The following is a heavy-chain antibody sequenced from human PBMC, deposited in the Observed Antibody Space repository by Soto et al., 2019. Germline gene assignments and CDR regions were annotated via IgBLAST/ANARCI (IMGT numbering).Heavy chain of an antibody. J-gene: IGHJ4*02. CDR2: ISYDGSNK. D-gene: IGHD3-22*01. CDR1: GFTFSSYA. Sequence: GGSLRLSCAASGFTFSSYAMHWVRQAPGKGLEWVAVISYDGSNKYYADSVKGRFTISRDNSKNTLYLQMNSLRAEDTAVYYCAREDSSGYYYVAYWGQGTLVTVS. CDR3: AREDSSGYYYVAY. V-gene: IGHV3-30-3*01.